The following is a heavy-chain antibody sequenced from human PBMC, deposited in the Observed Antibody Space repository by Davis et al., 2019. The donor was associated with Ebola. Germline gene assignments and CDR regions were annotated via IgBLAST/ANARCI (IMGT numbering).Heavy chain of an antibody. J-gene: IGHJ5*02. D-gene: IGHD3-10*01. CDR3: ARDVDTMVQGVRSWWFDP. V-gene: IGHV1-69*13. Sequence: AASVKVSCKASGGTFSSYAISWVRQAPGQGLEWMGGIIPIFGTANYAQKFQGRVTITADESTSTAYMELSSLRSEDTAVYYCARDVDTMVQGVRSWWFDPWGQGTLVTVSS. CDR2: IIPIFGTA. CDR1: GGTFSSYA.